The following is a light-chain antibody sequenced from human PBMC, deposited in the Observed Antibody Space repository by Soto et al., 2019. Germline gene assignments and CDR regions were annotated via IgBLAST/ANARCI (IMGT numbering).Light chain of an antibody. CDR2: RNT. CDR3: GAWDDSLSGPV. CDR1: SSNIGSNY. Sequence: QSVLPQPPSASGTPGQRVTISCSGSSSNIGSNYVYWYQQLPGTAPKLLIYRNTQRPSGVPDRFSGSKSGTSASLAISGLRSEDEADYYCGAWDDSLSGPVFGGGTQLTVL. J-gene: IGLJ7*01. V-gene: IGLV1-47*01.